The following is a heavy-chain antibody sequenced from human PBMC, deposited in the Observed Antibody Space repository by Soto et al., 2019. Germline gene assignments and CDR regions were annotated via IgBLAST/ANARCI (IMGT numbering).Heavy chain of an antibody. D-gene: IGHD3-10*01. CDR2: ISFDGTNK. CDR3: AKPLSSGIYVWDLYY. Sequence: PVGSLRLSCAASGFTFNGHGMHWVRQAPGRGLEWVALISFDGTNKYYADSVKGRFTISGDNSKTTLYLQMNSLRADDTAVYYCAKPLSSGIYVWDLYYWGQGTLVTVSS. CDR1: GFTFNGHG. V-gene: IGHV3-30*18. J-gene: IGHJ4*02.